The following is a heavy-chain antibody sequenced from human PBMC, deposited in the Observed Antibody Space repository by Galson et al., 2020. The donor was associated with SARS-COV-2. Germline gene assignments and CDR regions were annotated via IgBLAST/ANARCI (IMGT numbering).Heavy chain of an antibody. Sequence: HGESLKISCKGSGYSFTSYWIGWVRQMPGKGLEWMGIIYPGDSDTRYSPSFQGQVTISADKSISTAYLQWSSLKASDTAMYYCARHNSSSSGWDFYYFDYWGQGTLVTVSS. D-gene: IGHD6-6*01. J-gene: IGHJ4*02. CDR3: ARHNSSSSGWDFYYFDY. CDR2: IYPGDSDT. CDR1: GYSFTSYW. V-gene: IGHV5-51*01.